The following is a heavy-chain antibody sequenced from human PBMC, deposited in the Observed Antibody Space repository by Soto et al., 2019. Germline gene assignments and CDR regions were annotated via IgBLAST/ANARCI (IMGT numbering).Heavy chain of an antibody. CDR2: ISSNSAYI. CDR3: TRDESRDSSARGWFDP. Sequence: XVCLRLTFAACGFRFRSFTMNWVGQAPGKGLEWVSTISSNSAYIYYTDALRGRFTISRDNAKNSLHLQMNSLRAEDTAVYYCTRDESRDSSARGWFDPWGPGTLVTVSS. CDR1: GFRFRSFT. J-gene: IGHJ5*02. V-gene: IGHV3-21*01. D-gene: IGHD6-13*01.